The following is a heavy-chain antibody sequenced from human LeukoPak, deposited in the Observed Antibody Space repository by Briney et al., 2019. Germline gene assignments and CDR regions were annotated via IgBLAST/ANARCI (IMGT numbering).Heavy chain of an antibody. CDR3: ARTSVLRFLEWLLNPNWFDP. CDR2: ISGSGGST. Sequence: PGGSLRLSCAASGFTFSSYAMSWVRQAPGKGLEWVSAISGSGGSTYYADSVKGRFTISRDNSKNTLYLQMNSLRAEDTAVYYCARTSVLRFLEWLLNPNWFDPWGQGTLVTVSS. J-gene: IGHJ5*02. D-gene: IGHD3-3*01. V-gene: IGHV3-23*01. CDR1: GFTFSSYA.